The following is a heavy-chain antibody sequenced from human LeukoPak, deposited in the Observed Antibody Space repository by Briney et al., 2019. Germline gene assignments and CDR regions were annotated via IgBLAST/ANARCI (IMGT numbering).Heavy chain of an antibody. J-gene: IGHJ6*02. D-gene: IGHD3-10*01. CDR3: ARLTSYYYYGMDV. CDR1: GGSISSYY. V-gene: IGHV4-59*08. CDR2: IYYSGST. Sequence: SETLSLTCTVSGGSISSYYWSWIRQPPGKGLEWIGYIYYSGSTNYNPSLKSRVTISVDTSKNQFSLKLSSVTAADTAVYYCARLTSYYYYGMDVWGQGTTVTVSS.